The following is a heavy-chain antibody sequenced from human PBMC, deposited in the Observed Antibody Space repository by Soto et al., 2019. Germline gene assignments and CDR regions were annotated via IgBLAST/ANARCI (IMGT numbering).Heavy chain of an antibody. CDR2: ISGSGGST. V-gene: IGHV3-23*01. J-gene: IGHJ4*02. D-gene: IGHD5-18*01. Sequence: GGSLRLSCAASGFTFSSYVMSWVRQAPGKGLEWVSAISGSGGSTYYADSVKGRFTISRDNSKNALYLQMNSLRAEDTAVYYCAKEYSYGPGGDYWGQGTLVTVSS. CDR3: AKEYSYGPGGDY. CDR1: GFTFSSYV.